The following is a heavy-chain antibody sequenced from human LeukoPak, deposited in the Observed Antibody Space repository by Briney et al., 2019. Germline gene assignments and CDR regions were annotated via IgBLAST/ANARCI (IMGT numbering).Heavy chain of an antibody. CDR2: IRSKANSYAT. V-gene: IGHV3-73*01. D-gene: IGHD4-17*01. Sequence: PGGSLRLSCAASGFTFSGSAMHWVRQASGKGLEWVGRIRSKANSYATAYAASVKGRFTISRDDSKNTAYLQMNSLKTEDTAVYYCARGDYGDYDYWGQGTLVTVSS. CDR3: ARGDYGDYDY. J-gene: IGHJ4*02. CDR1: GFTFSGSA.